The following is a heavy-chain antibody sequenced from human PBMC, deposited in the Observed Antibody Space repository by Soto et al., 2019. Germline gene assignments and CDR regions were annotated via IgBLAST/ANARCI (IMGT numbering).Heavy chain of an antibody. Sequence: GESLKISCMGSGYTFTSYCICWVRQMPGKGLEWVWIIYPGDSDTYYSPSFQGQVTISADKSINTAYLQRSSLKASDTAMYYCARSLVGSYSPTYSFDYWGLGTLVTVSS. CDR3: ARSLVGSYSPTYSFDY. V-gene: IGHV5-51*01. CDR2: IYPGDSDT. CDR1: GYTFTSYC. J-gene: IGHJ4*02. D-gene: IGHD1-26*01.